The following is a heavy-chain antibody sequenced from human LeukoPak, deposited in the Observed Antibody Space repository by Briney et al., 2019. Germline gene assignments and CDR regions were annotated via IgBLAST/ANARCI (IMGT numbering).Heavy chain of an antibody. CDR1: GFTFSDYY. J-gene: IGHJ3*02. CDR2: ISTTSTNT. V-gene: IGHV3-11*03. D-gene: IGHD1-1*01. Sequence: GGSLRLSCAASGFTFSDYYMSWIRQAPGKGLEWVSHISTTSTNTNYADSVKGRFTISRDNAKSSLYLQMNSLRAEDTALYYCARPRATTGRIEDKEAFDIWGQGTMVTVSS. CDR3: ARPRATTGRIEDKEAFDI.